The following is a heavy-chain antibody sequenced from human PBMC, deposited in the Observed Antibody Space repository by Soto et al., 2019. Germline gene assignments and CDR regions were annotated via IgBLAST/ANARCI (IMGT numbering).Heavy chain of an antibody. CDR2: IIPIPDIT. V-gene: IGHV1-69*08. CDR1: GGTFSTYI. CDR3: ARDRITTRGDAFDL. D-gene: IGHD3-3*01. J-gene: IGHJ3*01. Sequence: QVQLVQSGAEVRKPGSSVKVSCKAPGGTFSTYIISWVRQGPGQGLEWMGRIIPIPDITNYAQKFQGRVTVTADRSTSTAYMELTSLKSEDTAVYYCARDRITTRGDAFDLWGQGTMVTVSS.